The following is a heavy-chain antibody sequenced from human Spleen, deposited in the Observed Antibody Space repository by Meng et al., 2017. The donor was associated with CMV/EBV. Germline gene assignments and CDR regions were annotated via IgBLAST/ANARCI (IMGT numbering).Heavy chain of an antibody. V-gene: IGHV3-15*01. CDR3: TTGTSIYSGSYYY. J-gene: IGHJ4*02. CDR2: VKSKTDGGTT. Sequence: GESLKISCRASGFIFSDNGMHWVRQAPGKGLEWVGRVKSKTDGGTTDYAAPVKGRFTISRDDSKNTLYLQMNSLKTEDTAVYYCTTGTSIYSGSYYYWGQGTLVTVSS. D-gene: IGHD3-10*01. CDR1: GFIFSDNG.